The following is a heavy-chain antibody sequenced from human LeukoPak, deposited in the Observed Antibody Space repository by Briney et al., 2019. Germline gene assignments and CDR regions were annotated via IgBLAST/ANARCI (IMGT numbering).Heavy chain of an antibody. CDR2: IHYSGST. CDR3: ARGGSSSSWPFYY. Sequence: PSETLSLTCTVSGGSISSYYWSWIRQPPGKELEWIGYIHYSGSTNYNPSLKSRVTMSVDTPKNQFSLKLTSVTAADTAVYYCARGGSSSSWPFYYWGQGTLVTVSS. J-gene: IGHJ4*02. V-gene: IGHV4-59*01. D-gene: IGHD6-13*01. CDR1: GGSISSYY.